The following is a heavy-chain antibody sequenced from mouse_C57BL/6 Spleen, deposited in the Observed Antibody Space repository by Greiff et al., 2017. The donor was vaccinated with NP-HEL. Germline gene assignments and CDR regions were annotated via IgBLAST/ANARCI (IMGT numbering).Heavy chain of an antibody. J-gene: IGHJ4*01. D-gene: IGHD2-4*01. Sequence: VQGVESGAELVKPGASVKMSCKASGYTFTTYPIAWMKQNHGQSLEWIGNFHPYNDDTKYNEKFKGKATLTVEKSSSTVYLELGRLTSDDSAVYYCARYDYETYAMDYWGQGTSVTVSS. CDR2: FHPYNDDT. CDR1: GYTFTTYP. CDR3: ARYDYETYAMDY. V-gene: IGHV1-47*01.